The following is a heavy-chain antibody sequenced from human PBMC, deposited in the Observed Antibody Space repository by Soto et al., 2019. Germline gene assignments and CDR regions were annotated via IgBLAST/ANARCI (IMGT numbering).Heavy chain of an antibody. CDR3: VWVQLWFRVDY. D-gene: IGHD5-18*01. Sequence: GSLRLSCAAXGFTFSDYYMSWIRQAPGKGLEWVSYISSSGSTIYYADSVKGRFTISRDNAKNSLYLQMNSLRAEETAVYYCVWVQLWFRVDYWGQGTLVTVSS. J-gene: IGHJ4*02. V-gene: IGHV3-11*01. CDR2: ISSSGSTI. CDR1: GFTFSDYY.